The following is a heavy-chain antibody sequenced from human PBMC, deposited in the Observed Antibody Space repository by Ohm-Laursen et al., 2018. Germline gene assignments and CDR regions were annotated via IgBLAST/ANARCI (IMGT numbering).Heavy chain of an antibody. CDR1: GGSFTSADYY. J-gene: IGHJ4*02. CDR2: VSYSENT. CDR3: ARHASVTGLDY. V-gene: IGHV4-31*11. D-gene: IGHD6-19*01. Sequence: SQTLSLTCAVSGGSFTSADYYWSWIRHHPGKGLEWIGYVSYSENTYYNPSLKSRLLISVDRSKNQFSLKLSSVIAADTAMYYCARHASVTGLDYWGQGTLVTVSS.